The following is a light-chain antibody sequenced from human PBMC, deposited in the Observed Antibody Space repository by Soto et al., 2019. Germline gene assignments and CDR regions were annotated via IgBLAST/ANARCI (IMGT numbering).Light chain of an antibody. CDR3: QQLNSYPPIT. J-gene: IGKJ5*01. V-gene: IGKV3-11*01. CDR2: DAS. Sequence: VLTQSPGTLSVSLGERATLSCRASQSVRSYLAWYQQKPGQAPRLLIYDASSRATGIPDRFSGSGSGTEFTLTISSLQPEDFATYYCQQLNSYPPITFGQGTRLEIK. CDR1: QSVRSY.